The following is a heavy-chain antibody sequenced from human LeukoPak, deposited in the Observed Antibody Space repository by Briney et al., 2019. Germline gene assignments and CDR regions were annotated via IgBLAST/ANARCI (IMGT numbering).Heavy chain of an antibody. V-gene: IGHV3-53*01. CDR1: GFTVSSNY. D-gene: IGHD6-13*01. CDR3: AKDQHFGQQLVHGTLGMDV. CDR2: IYSGGST. Sequence: GGSLRLSCAASGFTVSSNYMSWVRQAPGKGLEWVSVIYSGGSTYYADSVKGRFTISRDNSKNTLYLQMNSLRAEDTAVYYCAKDQHFGQQLVHGTLGMDVWGQGTTVTVSS. J-gene: IGHJ6*02.